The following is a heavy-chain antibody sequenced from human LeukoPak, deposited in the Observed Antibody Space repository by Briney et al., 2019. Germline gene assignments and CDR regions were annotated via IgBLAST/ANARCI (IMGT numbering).Heavy chain of an antibody. CDR3: ASSLYDFWSGYYTTHFDY. CDR1: GGTFSSYA. V-gene: IGHV1-69*01. D-gene: IGHD3-3*01. Sequence: SVKVSCKASGGTFSSYAISWVRQAPGQGLEWMGGIIPIFGTANYAQKFQGRVTITADESTSTAYMELSSLRSEDTAVYYCASSLYDFWSGYYTTHFDYWGQGTLVTVSS. CDR2: IIPIFGTA. J-gene: IGHJ4*02.